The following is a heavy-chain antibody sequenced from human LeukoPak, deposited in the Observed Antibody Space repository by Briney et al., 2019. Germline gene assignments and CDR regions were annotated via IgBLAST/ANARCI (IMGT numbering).Heavy chain of an antibody. CDR1: GGSISSYY. Sequence: SETLSLTCTVSGGSISSYYWSWIRQPPGKVLEWIGYIYYDGSTNFNPSLKSRVTMSIDTSNNQFSLKLTSVTAADTAVFYCATYVWARHFDYWGQGTLVTVSS. V-gene: IGHV4-59*01. CDR2: IYYDGST. J-gene: IGHJ4*02. CDR3: ATYVWARHFDY. D-gene: IGHD3-16*01.